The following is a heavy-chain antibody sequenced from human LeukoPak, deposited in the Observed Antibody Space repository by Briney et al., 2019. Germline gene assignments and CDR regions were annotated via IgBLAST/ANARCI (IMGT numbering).Heavy chain of an antibody. D-gene: IGHD3-10*01. CDR2: ISYTGNT. CDR3: ARDCDRGVTNFDP. J-gene: IGHJ5*02. CDR1: GGSISPYF. V-gene: IGHV4-59*01. Sequence: SETLSLTCTVSGGSISPYFWSWIRQPPGKGLEWIGYISYTGNTNYNPSLKSRVTISVDTSKNQFSLQLTSVTAADTAVYYCARDCDRGVTNFDPWGQGTLVTVSS.